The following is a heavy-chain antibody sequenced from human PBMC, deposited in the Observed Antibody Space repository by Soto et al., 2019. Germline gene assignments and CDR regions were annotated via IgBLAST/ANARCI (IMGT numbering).Heavy chain of an antibody. J-gene: IGHJ6*02. Sequence: ASVNVSCKTSEYRFSSYTIHWVRQAPGQRLEWMGWIIAYNGNTNYAQKLQDRVTMTTDTSTSTAYMELRSLRSDDTAVYYCASFYYYGSGSYYKTDYYYGMDVWGQGTTVTVSS. CDR1: EYRFSSYT. D-gene: IGHD3-10*01. CDR3: ASFYYYGSGSYYKTDYYYGMDV. CDR2: IIAYNGNT. V-gene: IGHV1-18*01.